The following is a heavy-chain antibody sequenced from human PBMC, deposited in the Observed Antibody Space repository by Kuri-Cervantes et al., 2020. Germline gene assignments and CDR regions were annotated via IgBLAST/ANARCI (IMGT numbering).Heavy chain of an antibody. J-gene: IGHJ4*02. CDR3: ARATVDKYCSGGSCYSPSYGHTRPHFDY. CDR1: GYTFTGYY. Sequence: ASVKVSCKASGYTFTGYYMHWVRQAPGQGLEWMGWINPNSGGTNYAQKFQGRVTMTRDTSISTAYMELSRLRSDDTAVYYCARATVDKYCSGGSCYSPSYGHTRPHFDYWGQGTLVTVSS. CDR2: INPNSGGT. V-gene: IGHV1-2*02. D-gene: IGHD2-15*01.